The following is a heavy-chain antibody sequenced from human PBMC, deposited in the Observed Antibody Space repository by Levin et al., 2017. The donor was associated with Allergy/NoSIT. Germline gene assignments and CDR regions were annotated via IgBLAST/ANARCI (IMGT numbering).Heavy chain of an antibody. CDR1: GYTFTGYY. CDR2: INPNSGGT. CDR3: ARDVGVEIQSYAEKFDY. Sequence: ASVKVSCKASGYTFTGYYMHWVRQAPGQGLEWMGWINPNSGGTNYAQKFQGRVTMTRDTSISTAYMELSRLRSDDTAVYYCARDVGVEIQSYAEKFDYWGQGTLVTVSS. D-gene: IGHD2-2*01. J-gene: IGHJ4*02. V-gene: IGHV1-2*02.